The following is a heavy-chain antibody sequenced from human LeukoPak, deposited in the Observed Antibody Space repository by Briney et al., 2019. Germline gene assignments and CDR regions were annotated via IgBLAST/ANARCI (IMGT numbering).Heavy chain of an antibody. CDR3: ARGVVTQRYYTGF. V-gene: IGHV4-61*02. J-gene: IGHJ6*03. CDR2: IYYSGNT. D-gene: IGHD3-22*01. Sequence: PSETLSLTCTVSGDSLSSGSYYWTWIRQTAGKGLEWIGRIYYSGNTNYNPSLRSRVTISVDTSKNQFSLNIYSLTAADTAVYFCARGVVTQRYYTGFWGKGTTVTVSS. CDR1: GDSLSSGSYY.